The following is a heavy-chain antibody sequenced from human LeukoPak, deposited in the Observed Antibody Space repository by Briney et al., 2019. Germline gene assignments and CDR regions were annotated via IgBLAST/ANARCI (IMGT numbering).Heavy chain of an antibody. CDR2: IYSSGST. V-gene: IGHV4-4*07. D-gene: IGHD4-23*01. CDR3: ARDRGDYGGPDY. CDR1: GVSISSFY. Sequence: SETLSLTCTVSGVSISSFYWSWLRQPAGKGLEWVGRIYSSGSTNYNPSLKSRVTISVDTSKNQFSLKVSSVTAADTAVYYCARDRGDYGGPDYWGQGTLVTVSS. J-gene: IGHJ4*02.